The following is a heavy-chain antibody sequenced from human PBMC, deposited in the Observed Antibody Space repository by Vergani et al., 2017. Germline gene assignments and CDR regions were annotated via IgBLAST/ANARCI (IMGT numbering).Heavy chain of an antibody. D-gene: IGHD4-17*01. Sequence: QVQLQESGPGLVKPSGTLSLTCAVSGGSISSGSYYWSWIRQPAGKGLEWIGRIYTSGSTNYNPSLKSRVTISVDTSKNQFSLKLSSVTAADTAVYYCARDYGDEYWGQGTLVTVSS. CDR1: GGSISSGSYY. V-gene: IGHV4-61*02. CDR3: ARDYGDEY. CDR2: IYTSGST. J-gene: IGHJ4*02.